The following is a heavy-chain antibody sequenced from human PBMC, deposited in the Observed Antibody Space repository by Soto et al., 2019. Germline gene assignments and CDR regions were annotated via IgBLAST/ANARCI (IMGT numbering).Heavy chain of an antibody. J-gene: IGHJ4*02. Sequence: PGGSLRLSCAASGFTFSSYAMSWVRQAPGKGLEWVSAISGSGGSTYYADSVKGRFTISRDNSKNTLYLQMNSLRAEDTAVYYCAKDLWGSEGLRYFDWLSTAIQETYFDYWGQGTLVTVSS. V-gene: IGHV3-23*01. D-gene: IGHD3-9*01. CDR3: AKDLWGSEGLRYFDWLSTAIQETYFDY. CDR2: ISGSGGST. CDR1: GFTFSSYA.